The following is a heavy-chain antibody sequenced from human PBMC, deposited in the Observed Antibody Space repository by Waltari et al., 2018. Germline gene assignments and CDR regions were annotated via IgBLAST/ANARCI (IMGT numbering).Heavy chain of an antibody. J-gene: IGHJ4*02. CDR3: ARGIAARLDY. CDR2: ISSSSSYI. D-gene: IGHD6-6*01. Sequence: EVQLVESGGGLVKPGGSLRLSCAASGFTFRSYSMNWVRQAPGKGLEWVSSISSSSSYIYYADSVKGRFTISRDNAKNSLYLQMNSLRAEDTAVYYCARGIAARLDYWGQGTLVTVSS. CDR1: GFTFRSYS. V-gene: IGHV3-21*01.